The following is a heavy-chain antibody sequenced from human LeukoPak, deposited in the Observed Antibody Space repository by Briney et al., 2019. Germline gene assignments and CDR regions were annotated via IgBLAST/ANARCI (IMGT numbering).Heavy chain of an antibody. J-gene: IGHJ4*02. CDR2: INQAGSDR. CDR3: GRGDPDY. Sequence: PGGSLTLSCEVSGFSFSTYWMNWVRQAPGKGLEWVANINQAGSDRYYVDSVKGRFTISRDNAKNSLYLQMNSLRAEDTAVYYCGRGDPDYCGQGTLVTVSS. CDR1: GFSFSTYW. V-gene: IGHV3-7*01.